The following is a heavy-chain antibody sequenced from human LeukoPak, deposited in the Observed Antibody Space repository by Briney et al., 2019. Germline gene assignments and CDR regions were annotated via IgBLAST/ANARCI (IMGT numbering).Heavy chain of an antibody. Sequence: GGSLRLSCAASGFTFSDYDMRWIRQAPGKGLEWVSSISRSGSTKYYADSVKGRFTISRDNAKNSLFLQMNSLRAEDTAVYYCARHRGITFEGVIGIDYWGQGTLVTVSS. CDR3: ARHRGITFEGVIGIDY. CDR2: ISRSGSTK. V-gene: IGHV3-11*04. D-gene: IGHD3-16*02. CDR1: GFTFSDYD. J-gene: IGHJ4*02.